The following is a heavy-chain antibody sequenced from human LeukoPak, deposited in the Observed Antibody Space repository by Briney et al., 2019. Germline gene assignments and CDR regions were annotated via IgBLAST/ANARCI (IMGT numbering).Heavy chain of an antibody. CDR2: ISSSSSYI. Sequence: PGGSLRLSCAASGFTFSSYSMNWVRQAPGKGLEWVSSISSSSSYIYYADSVKGRFTISRDNAKNSLYLQMNSLRAEDTAVYYCARDRRYCSSTSCWYYYYYYMDVWGKGTTVTVSS. CDR1: GFTFSSYS. D-gene: IGHD2-2*01. V-gene: IGHV3-21*01. CDR3: ARDRRYCSSTSCWYYYYYYMDV. J-gene: IGHJ6*03.